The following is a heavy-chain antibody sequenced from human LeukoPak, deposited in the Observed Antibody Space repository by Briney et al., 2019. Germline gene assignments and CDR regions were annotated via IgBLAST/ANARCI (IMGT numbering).Heavy chain of an antibody. CDR3: ARHYDFWSGYYTGGYFDY. D-gene: IGHD3-3*01. J-gene: IGHJ4*02. Sequence: SETLSLTCTVSGGSISSSSYYWGWIRQPPGKGLEWIGYIYYSGSTNYNPSLKSRVTISVDTSKNQFSLKLSSVTAADTAVYYCARHYDFWSGYYTGGYFDYWGQGTLVTVSS. V-gene: IGHV4-61*05. CDR2: IYYSGST. CDR1: GGSISSSSYY.